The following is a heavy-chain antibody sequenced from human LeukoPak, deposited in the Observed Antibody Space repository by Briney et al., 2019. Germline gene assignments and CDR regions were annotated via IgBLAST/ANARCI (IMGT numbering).Heavy chain of an antibody. CDR2: ISGSVGST. CDR3: AKTPGSGWIFDY. Sequence: GGSLRLSCAASGFTFSSYAMSWVRQAPGKGLERVSLISGSVGSTYYADSVKGRFTGSRDNSKNTLSLQMNSLRAEDTAVYYCAKTPGSGWIFDYWGQGTLVTVSS. V-gene: IGHV3-23*01. J-gene: IGHJ4*02. D-gene: IGHD6-19*01. CDR1: GFTFSSYA.